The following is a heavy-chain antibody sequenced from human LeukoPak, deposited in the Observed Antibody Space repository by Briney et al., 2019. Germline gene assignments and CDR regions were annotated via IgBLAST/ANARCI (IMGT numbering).Heavy chain of an antibody. CDR2: IIPIFGTT. D-gene: IGHD6-19*01. CDR1: GGTFSNYA. CDR3: ARGILSSGWFDY. J-gene: IGHJ4*02. Sequence: SVKVSCKASGGTFSNYAISWVRQAPGQGLEWMGRIIPIFGTTNYAQKLQGRVTITTDESTSTAYMELSSLRSEDTAVYYCARGILSSGWFDYWGQGTLVTVSS. V-gene: IGHV1-69*05.